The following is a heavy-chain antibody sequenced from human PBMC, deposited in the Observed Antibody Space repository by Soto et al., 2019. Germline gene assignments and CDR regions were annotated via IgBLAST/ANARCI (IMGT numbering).Heavy chain of an antibody. V-gene: IGHV3-23*01. CDR1: GFTFSSYA. D-gene: IGHD3-3*01. Sequence: PGGSLRLSCAASGFTFSSYAMSWVRQAPGKGLEWVSAISGSGGSTYYADSVKGRFTISRDNSKNTLYLQMNSLRAEDTAVYYCAKTSGNYDFWNAADSYMDTWGKDNTVTISS. CDR2: ISGSGGST. CDR3: AKTSGNYDFWNAADSYMDT. J-gene: IGHJ6*03.